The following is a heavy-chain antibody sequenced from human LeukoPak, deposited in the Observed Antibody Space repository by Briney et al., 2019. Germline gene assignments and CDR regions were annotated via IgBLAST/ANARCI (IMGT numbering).Heavy chain of an antibody. J-gene: IGHJ5*02. CDR1: GFNFGDYT. CDR3: STGYGSTP. Sequence: GGSLRLSCMASGFNFGDYTMSWFRQAPGKGPEWIGIIRSKLYDGATDYAASVKGRFTISRDDSKSTAYLQMNSLKREDTAIYYCSTGYGSTPWGQGTLVIVSS. CDR2: IRSKLYDGAT. D-gene: IGHD3-10*01. V-gene: IGHV3-49*03.